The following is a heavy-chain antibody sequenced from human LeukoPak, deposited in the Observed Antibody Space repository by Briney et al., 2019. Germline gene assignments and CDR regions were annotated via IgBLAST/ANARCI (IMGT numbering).Heavy chain of an antibody. CDR2: IYHSGST. Sequence: SETLSLTCTVSGGSISSGGYYWSWIRQPPGKGLEWIGYIYHSGSTYYNPSLKSRVTISVDTSKNQFSLKLSSVTAADTAVYYCARGPNYDFWSGYGPHFDYWGQGTLVTVSS. J-gene: IGHJ4*02. D-gene: IGHD3-3*01. V-gene: IGHV4-30-2*01. CDR3: ARGPNYDFWSGYGPHFDY. CDR1: GGSISSGGYY.